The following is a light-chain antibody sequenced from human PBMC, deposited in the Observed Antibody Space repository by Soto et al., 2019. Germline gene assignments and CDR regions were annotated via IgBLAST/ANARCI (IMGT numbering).Light chain of an antibody. Sequence: DIQMTQSPSFVSASVGDRVTITCRASQDISSWLVWYQQKPGKAPKLLIHATSGLQSGVPSRFSGSGSGTDFPLTISTLQTEYFATYYCQQISSCWTFGQGTKWDIK. CDR3: QQISSCWT. J-gene: IGKJ1*01. CDR2: ATS. CDR1: QDISSW. V-gene: IGKV1-12*01.